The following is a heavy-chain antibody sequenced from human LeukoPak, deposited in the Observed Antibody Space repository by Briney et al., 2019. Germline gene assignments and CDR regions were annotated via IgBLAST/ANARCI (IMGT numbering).Heavy chain of an antibody. CDR3: ATPNGGDLSFDY. J-gene: IGHJ4*01. CDR1: GGSLSNSNFY. V-gene: IGHV4-39*07. D-gene: IGHD3-16*01. CDR2: IFYSGIT. Sequence: PSETLSHTCTVSGGSLSNSNFYWGWVRQPPGKRLEWIGSIFYSGITYYNPSLKSRVTISVDTSKGQFSLKLSSVTAADTAVYHCATPNGGDLSFDYWGHGTLVTVSS.